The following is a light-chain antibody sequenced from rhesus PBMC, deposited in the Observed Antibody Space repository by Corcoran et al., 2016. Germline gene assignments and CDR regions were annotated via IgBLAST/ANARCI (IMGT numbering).Light chain of an antibody. V-gene: IGKV1S15*01. CDR1: QGIINN. CDR2: YAS. J-gene: IGKJ2*01. Sequence: DIHMTQSPSSLSASVGDTVTITCRASQGIINNLAWYQQKPGKVPKLLIYYASTLQSGVPTRFTGSGSGTDFTLTISSLQPEDFATYSCQHGYDTPYSFGRGTKVEIK. CDR3: QHGYDTPYS.